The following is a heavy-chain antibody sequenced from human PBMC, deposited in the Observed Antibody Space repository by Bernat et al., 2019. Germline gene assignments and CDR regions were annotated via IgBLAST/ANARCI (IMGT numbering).Heavy chain of an antibody. CDR2: IYYSGST. V-gene: IGHV4-39*01. Sequence: QLQLQESGPGLVKPSETLSLTCTVSGGSISSSSYYWGWIRQPPGKGLEWIGSIYYSGSTYYNPSLKSRVTISVDTSKNQFSLKLSSVTAADTAVYYCARGEGYCSGGSCYDAFDIWGQGTMVTVSS. J-gene: IGHJ3*02. CDR1: GGSISSSSYY. CDR3: ARGEGYCSGGSCYDAFDI. D-gene: IGHD2-15*01.